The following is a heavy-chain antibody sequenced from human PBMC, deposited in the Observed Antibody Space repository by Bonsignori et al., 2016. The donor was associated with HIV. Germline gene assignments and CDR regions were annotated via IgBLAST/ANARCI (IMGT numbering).Heavy chain of an antibody. CDR2: LAHDGSNK. Sequence: QVQLVESGGGAVQPGRSLRLSCAASGFIFSNYGMNWVRQAPGKGLEWLAVLAHDGSNKYYADSVKGRFTISRDNSKNTLYLQMNSLRVEDTAVYYCAGSYYGSGRNYYW. D-gene: IGHD3-10*01. V-gene: IGHV3-30*03. CDR3: AGSYYGSGRNYY. CDR1: GFIFSNYG. J-gene: IGHJ4*01.